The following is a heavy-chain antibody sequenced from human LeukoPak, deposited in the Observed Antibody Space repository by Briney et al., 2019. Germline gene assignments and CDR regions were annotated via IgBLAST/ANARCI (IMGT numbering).Heavy chain of an antibody. D-gene: IGHD5-12*01. Sequence: ASVTVSCTASGYTFTIYYMHWVRQAPGQGLEWMGIINPSGGSTSYAQKFQGRVTMTRDTSTSTVYMELSSLRSEDTAVYYCARDLGGYDSAGFDYWGQGTLVTVSS. V-gene: IGHV1-46*01. CDR3: ARDLGGYDSAGFDY. CDR2: INPSGGST. J-gene: IGHJ4*02. CDR1: GYTFTIYY.